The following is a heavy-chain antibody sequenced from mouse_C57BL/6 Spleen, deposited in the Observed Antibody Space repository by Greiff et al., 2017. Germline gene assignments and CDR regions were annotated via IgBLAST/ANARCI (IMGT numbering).Heavy chain of an antibody. CDR3: ARGFPIYDGYFDY. J-gene: IGHJ2*01. V-gene: IGHV1-7*01. D-gene: IGHD2-3*01. Sequence: QVQLQQSGAELAKPGASVKLSCKASGYTFTSYWMHWVKQRPGQGLEWIGYINPSSGYTKYNQKFKDKATLTADKSSSTAYMQLSSLTYEDSAVYYCARGFPIYDGYFDYWGQGTTLTVAS. CDR1: GYTFTSYW. CDR2: INPSSGYT.